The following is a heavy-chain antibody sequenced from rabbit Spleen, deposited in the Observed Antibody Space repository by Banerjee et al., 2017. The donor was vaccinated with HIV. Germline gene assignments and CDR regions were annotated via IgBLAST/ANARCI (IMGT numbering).Heavy chain of an antibody. CDR2: IYAAKGST. CDR1: GIDFTNYY. D-gene: IGHD1-1*01. J-gene: IGHJ6*01. V-gene: IGHV1S45*01. CDR3: ARDSSTSFSTYGMDL. Sequence: QEQLEESGGDLVQPGGSLTLSCKASGIDFTNYYISWVRQAPGKGLEWIGIIYAAKGSTDYATWAKGRFTISKTSSTTVTLQMTSLTAADTATYFCARDSSTSFSTYGMDLWGPGTLVTVS.